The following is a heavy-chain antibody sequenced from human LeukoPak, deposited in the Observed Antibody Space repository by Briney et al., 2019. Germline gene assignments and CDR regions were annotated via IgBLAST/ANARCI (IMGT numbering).Heavy chain of an antibody. J-gene: IGHJ4*02. CDR1: GYTFTGYY. CDR2: ISPNSGGT. V-gene: IGHV1-2*02. D-gene: IGHD5-12*01. Sequence: HGASVKVSCKASGYTFTGYYMHGVRQAPGLGLEWVGWISPNSGGTNYAQKFQGRVTMTRDTSISAAYMELSRLRSDDTAVYYCARDRAVATIGGVDYWGQGTLVTVSS. CDR3: ARDRAVATIGGVDY.